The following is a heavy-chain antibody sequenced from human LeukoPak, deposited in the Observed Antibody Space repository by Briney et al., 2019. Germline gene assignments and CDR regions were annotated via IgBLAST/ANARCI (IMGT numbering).Heavy chain of an antibody. CDR3: ARLYSSSWYFDN. Sequence: PSETLSLTCTVSGGSISSSGYYWGWIRQPPGKGLEWNGNTYHSGDTYYNPSLKSRVTISVDPSKNQSSLKLSSVTAADTAVYYCARLYSSSWYFDNWGQGILVTVSS. CDR1: GGSISSSGYY. V-gene: IGHV4-39*01. CDR2: TYHSGDT. D-gene: IGHD6-13*01. J-gene: IGHJ4*02.